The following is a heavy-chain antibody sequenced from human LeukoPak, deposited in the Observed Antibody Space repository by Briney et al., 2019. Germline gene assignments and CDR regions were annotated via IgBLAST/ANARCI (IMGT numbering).Heavy chain of an antibody. Sequence: ASVKVSCKASGFTFTSYYIHWVRQAPGQGLEWMGTINPSGGSTSYAQKFQGRVTKTRDTSTTTVYMELRSLRSEDTAVYYCARPYYYDGAHFYFYDYWGQGTLVTVSS. CDR1: GFTFTSYY. CDR2: INPSGGST. CDR3: ARPYYYDGAHFYFYDY. J-gene: IGHJ4*02. V-gene: IGHV1-46*01. D-gene: IGHD3-22*01.